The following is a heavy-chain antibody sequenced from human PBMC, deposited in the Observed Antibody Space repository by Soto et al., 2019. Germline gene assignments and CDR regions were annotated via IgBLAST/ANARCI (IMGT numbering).Heavy chain of an antibody. CDR3: ARRVGYYGDYAFDY. V-gene: IGHV4-59*08. D-gene: IGHD4-17*01. Sequence: QVQLQESGPGLVKPSETLSLTCTVSGGSISSYYWSWIRQPPGKGLEWIGYIYYSGSTNYNPSLKSRVTISVDTSKNQFSLKLSSVTAADTAVYYCARRVGYYGDYAFDYWGQGTLVTVSS. CDR2: IYYSGST. CDR1: GGSISSYY. J-gene: IGHJ4*02.